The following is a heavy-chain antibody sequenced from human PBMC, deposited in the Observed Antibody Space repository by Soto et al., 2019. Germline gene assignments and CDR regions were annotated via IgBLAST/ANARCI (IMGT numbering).Heavy chain of an antibody. Sequence: EVQLVESGGGLVQPGGSLKLSCAVSGFTFSDSIIHWVRQASGKGLECVGRIRSKANSYATTYAASVKGGFTISRDDSKNTAYLQMNSLKTEDTAVYYCTTSYYYDSRGYLEYYVYGMDVWGQGTTVIVSS. J-gene: IGHJ6*02. CDR3: TTSYYYDSRGYLEYYVYGMDV. V-gene: IGHV3-73*02. D-gene: IGHD3-22*01. CDR2: IRSKANSYAT. CDR1: GFTFSDSI.